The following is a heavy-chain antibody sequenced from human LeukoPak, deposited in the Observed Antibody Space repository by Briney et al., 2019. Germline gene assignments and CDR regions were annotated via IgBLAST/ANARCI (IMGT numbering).Heavy chain of an antibody. J-gene: IGHJ4*02. Sequence: PGGSLRLSCAASGFTFSSYSMNWVRQAPGKGLEWVSGISGSGIRTYYADSVKGRFTSSRDNSKNTLYLQMNSLIAEDTAVYYCAKDTTVYDYVWGNYRYSPTFDFWGQGTLVTVSS. CDR3: AKDTTVYDYVWGNYRYSPTFDF. CDR1: GFTFSSYS. CDR2: ISGSGIRT. V-gene: IGHV3-23*01. D-gene: IGHD3-16*02.